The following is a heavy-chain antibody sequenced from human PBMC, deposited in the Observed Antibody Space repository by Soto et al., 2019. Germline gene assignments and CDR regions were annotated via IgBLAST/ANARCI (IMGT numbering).Heavy chain of an antibody. D-gene: IGHD4-4*01. CDR1: GGSINTATHS. CDR2: IYHSGST. V-gene: IGHV4-30-2*01. CDR3: ARGGGVTTTGDDY. J-gene: IGHJ4*02. Sequence: QLQLQESGSGLVKPSQTLSLTCAVSGGSINTATHSWSWIWQPPGKGLEWIGYIYHSGSTYYNPSVKSRVTISIDKSNHQCSLRLSSVTAADTAVYYCARGGGVTTTGDDYWGQGILVTVSS.